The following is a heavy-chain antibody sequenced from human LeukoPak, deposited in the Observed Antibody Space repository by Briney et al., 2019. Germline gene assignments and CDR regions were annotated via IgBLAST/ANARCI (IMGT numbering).Heavy chain of an antibody. D-gene: IGHD5-12*01. CDR2: ISSSGSTI. J-gene: IGHJ6*03. V-gene: IGHV3-11*04. Sequence: PGGSLRLSCAASGFTFSNAWMSWVRQAPGKGLEWVSYISSSGSTIYYADSVKGRFTISRDNAKNSLYLQMNSLRAEDTAVYYCARAYSGYVIYYYYYMDVWGKGTTVTISS. CDR3: ARAYSGYVIYYYYYMDV. CDR1: GFTFSNAW.